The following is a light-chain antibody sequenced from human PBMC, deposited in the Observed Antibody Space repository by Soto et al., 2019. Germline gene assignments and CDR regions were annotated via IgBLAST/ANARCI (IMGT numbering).Light chain of an antibody. V-gene: IGKV3-15*01. J-gene: IGKJ1*01. Sequence: EIVMTQSPAALSVSPGERVTLSCRASQSVINNVAWYQQKPGQAPRLPIFGASTRATGIPARFSGSGSGTEFTLTISSLHSEDFAVYYCQQYNKRPPWTFGQGTKV. CDR1: QSVINN. CDR3: QQYNKRPPWT. CDR2: GAS.